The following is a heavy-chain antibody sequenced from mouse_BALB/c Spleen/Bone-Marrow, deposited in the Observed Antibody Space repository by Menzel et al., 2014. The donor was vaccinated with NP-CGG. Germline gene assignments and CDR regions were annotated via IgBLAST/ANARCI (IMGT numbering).Heavy chain of an antibody. J-gene: IGHJ4*01. CDR3: AIYGSYAVDY. Sequence: VQLQQSGPGLAAPSQSLSITCTVSGFSLTGYGVNWVRQPPGKGLEWLGIICGDGSSDNNSALKSRMSTIKDNTKSQVFLKMNSLQTNDTARYYCAIYGSYAVDYWGEGTSVTVSS. CDR2: ICGDGSS. V-gene: IGHV2-6-7*01. D-gene: IGHD2-1*01. CDR1: GFSLTGYG.